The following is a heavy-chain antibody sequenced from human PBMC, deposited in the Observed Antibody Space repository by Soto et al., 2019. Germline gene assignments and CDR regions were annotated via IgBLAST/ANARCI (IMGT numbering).Heavy chain of an antibody. J-gene: IGHJ5*01. Sequence: SETLSLTCTVSGGSISSSSYYWSWIRQPPGKGLEWIGYIYYTGYTTYNPSIKSRVAISLDSSKNQFSLNLTSVSAADTAVYYCARLGGYYQSLDSWGQGTLVTVSS. CDR3: ARLGGYYQSLDS. V-gene: IGHV4-61*05. CDR1: GGSISSSSYY. D-gene: IGHD3-22*01. CDR2: IYYTGYT.